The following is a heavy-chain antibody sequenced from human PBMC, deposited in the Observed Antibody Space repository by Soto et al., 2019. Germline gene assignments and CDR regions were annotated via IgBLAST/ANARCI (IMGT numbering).Heavy chain of an antibody. CDR1: RFSFSTYW. Sequence: PGGSLRLSCAASRFSFSTYWMTWVRQAPGKGLEWVANINQDGSEKYFMDSVKGRFTISRDNAKKSLYLQMTSLRAEDTAVYSCAGGNALDVWGQGTTVTVSS. J-gene: IGHJ6*02. CDR2: INQDGSEK. CDR3: AGGNALDV. V-gene: IGHV3-7*01.